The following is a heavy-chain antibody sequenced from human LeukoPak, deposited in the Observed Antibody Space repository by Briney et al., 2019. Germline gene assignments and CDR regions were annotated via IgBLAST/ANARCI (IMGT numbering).Heavy chain of an antibody. CDR1: GGSIISYY. D-gene: IGHD3-3*01. V-gene: IGHV4-4*09. CDR3: ARLAYGFWGGPEGEYFDY. Sequence: SETLSLTCSVSGGSIISYYWSWIRQPPGKGLEWLGHIYTNGSTNDNPTLKSRVTISVDTSKKQFSLKLSSVTAADTAVYYCARLAYGFWGGPEGEYFDYWGQGTLVTVSS. CDR2: IYTNGST. J-gene: IGHJ4*02.